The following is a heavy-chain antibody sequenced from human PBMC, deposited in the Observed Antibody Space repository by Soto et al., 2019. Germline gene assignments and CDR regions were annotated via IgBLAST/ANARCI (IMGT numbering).Heavy chain of an antibody. CDR2: IYYSGST. D-gene: IGHD2-21*01. J-gene: IGHJ5*02. CDR1: GGSISSSSYY. Sequence: PSETLSLTCTVSGGSISSSSYYWGWIRQPPGKGLEWIGSIYYSGSTYYNPSLKSRVTISVDTSKNQFSLKLSSVTAADTAVYYCARPLWDYVGSSDPWGPVTTATVSS. CDR3: ARPLWDYVGSSDP. V-gene: IGHV4-39*01.